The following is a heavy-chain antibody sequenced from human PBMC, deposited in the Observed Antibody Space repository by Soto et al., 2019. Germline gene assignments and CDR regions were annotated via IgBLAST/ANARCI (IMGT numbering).Heavy chain of an antibody. CDR3: ATVAYYYDSSGSPGSLDY. Sequence: ASVKVSCKVSGYTLTELSMHWVRQAPGKGLEWMGGFDPEDGETIYAQKFQGRVTMTADTSTDTAYMELSSLRSEDTAVYYCATVAYYYDSSGSPGSLDYWGQGTLVTVS. CDR1: GYTLTELS. V-gene: IGHV1-24*01. D-gene: IGHD3-22*01. J-gene: IGHJ4*02. CDR2: FDPEDGET.